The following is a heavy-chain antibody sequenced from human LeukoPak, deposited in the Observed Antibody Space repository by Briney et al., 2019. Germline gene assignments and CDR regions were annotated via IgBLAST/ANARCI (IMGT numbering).Heavy chain of an antibody. CDR3: ARDRAVDYYYYYMDV. CDR2: INSDGSST. J-gene: IGHJ6*03. V-gene: IGHV3-74*01. CDR1: GFTFSSYW. Sequence: PGGSLRLSCAASGFTFSSYWMHWVRQAPGKGLVWVSRINSDGSSTSYADSVKGRFTISRDNAKNTLYLQMNSLRAEDTAVYYCARDRAVDYYYYYMDVWGKGTTVTVSS.